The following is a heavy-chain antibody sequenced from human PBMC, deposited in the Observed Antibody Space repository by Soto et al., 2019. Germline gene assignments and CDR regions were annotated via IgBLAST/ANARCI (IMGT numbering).Heavy chain of an antibody. V-gene: IGHV3-7*01. CDR2: INQDGSQK. J-gene: IGHJ4*02. D-gene: IGHD3-10*01. Sequence: EVQLVESGGGLVQPGGSLRLSCAASGFTFSINWMSWVRQTPEKGLECVANINQDGSQKYYVDSVKGRFTISRDNARNSLDLQMDSLRAEDTAVYYCATSMGRGENDYWGLGTLVTVSS. CDR3: ATSMGRGENDY. CDR1: GFTFSINW.